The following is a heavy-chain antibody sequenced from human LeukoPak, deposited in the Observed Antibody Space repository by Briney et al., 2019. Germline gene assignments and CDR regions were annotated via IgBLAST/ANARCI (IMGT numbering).Heavy chain of an antibody. CDR3: ARVYGYSHGYFDY. Sequence: GGSLRLSCAASGFTFSSYDMHWVGQAPGKGLEWVAVILYDGTNKYYGDSVKGRFTISRDNSKHTLSLQMNSLRAEDTAVYYCARVYGYSHGYFDYWGQGTLVTVSS. J-gene: IGHJ4*02. CDR1: GFTFSSYD. CDR2: ILYDGTNK. D-gene: IGHD5-18*01. V-gene: IGHV3-33*05.